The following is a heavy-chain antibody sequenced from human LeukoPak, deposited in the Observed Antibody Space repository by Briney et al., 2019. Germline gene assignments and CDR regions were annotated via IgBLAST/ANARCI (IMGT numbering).Heavy chain of an antibody. CDR1: GGSISSYY. CDR2: TYTSGST. Sequence: SEKLSRNCTVSGGSISSYYWSWLRQPPGKGLEWIGYTYTSGSTNYNPSLKSRVTISVDTSKNQFSLKLSSVTAADTAVYYCARANHYYDSSGYYQNWFDPWGQGTLVTVSS. D-gene: IGHD3-22*01. CDR3: ARANHYYDSSGYYQNWFDP. J-gene: IGHJ5*02. V-gene: IGHV4-4*09.